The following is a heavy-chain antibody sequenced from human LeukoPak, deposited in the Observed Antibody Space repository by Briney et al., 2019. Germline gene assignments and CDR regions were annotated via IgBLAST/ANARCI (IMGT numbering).Heavy chain of an antibody. CDR2: IYPGDSDT. V-gene: IGHV5-51*01. CDR1: GYSFTSYW. D-gene: IGHD2-21*01. J-gene: IGHJ5*02. Sequence: GESLKISCKGSGYSFTSYWIGWVRQMPGKGLEWMGIIYPGDSDTRYSPSSQGQVTISADKSISTAYLQWNSLKASDTAMYYCAXQYCGGDCYPGGFXPWGLGTLXTXXS. CDR3: AXQYCGGDCYPGGFXP.